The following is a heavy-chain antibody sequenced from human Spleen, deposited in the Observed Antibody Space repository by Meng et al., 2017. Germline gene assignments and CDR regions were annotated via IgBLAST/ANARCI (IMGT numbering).Heavy chain of an antibody. CDR2: IHPSGST. CDR1: GASISSGAYY. D-gene: IGHD6-13*01. J-gene: IGHJ4*02. Sequence: QVQLQESGPGLVKPSQTLSLTCTVSGASISSGAYYWNWIRQPPGKGLEWIGYIHPSGSTYYNAPLISRVTISVDTSKNQFSLKLSSVTAADTAVYYCASLSTSWSGADYWGQGTLVTVSS. CDR3: ASLSTSWSGADY. V-gene: IGHV4-30-4*01.